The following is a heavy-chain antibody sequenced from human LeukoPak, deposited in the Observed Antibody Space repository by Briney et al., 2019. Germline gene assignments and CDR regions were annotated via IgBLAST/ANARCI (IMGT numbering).Heavy chain of an antibody. D-gene: IGHD5-12*01. V-gene: IGHV4-34*01. CDR3: ASSWWLRSYFDY. Sequence: PSETLSLTCAVYGGSFSGYYWSWIRQPPGKGLEWIGEINHSGSTNYNPSLKSRVTISVDTSKNQFSLKLSSVTAADTAVYYCASSWWLRSYFDYWGQGTLVTVSS. CDR1: GGSFSGYY. CDR2: INHSGST. J-gene: IGHJ4*02.